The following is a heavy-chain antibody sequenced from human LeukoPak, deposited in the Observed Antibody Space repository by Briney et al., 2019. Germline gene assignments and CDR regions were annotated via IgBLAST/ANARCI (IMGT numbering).Heavy chain of an antibody. CDR1: GGSISSYY. D-gene: IGHD2-15*01. V-gene: IGHV4-34*01. CDR2: INHSGST. Sequence: SETLSLTCTVSGGSISSYYWSWIRQPPGKGLEWIGEINHSGSTNYNPSLKSRVTISVDTSKNQFSLKLSSVTAADTAVYYCARGGLYPHYWGQGTLVTVSS. J-gene: IGHJ4*02. CDR3: ARGGLYPHY.